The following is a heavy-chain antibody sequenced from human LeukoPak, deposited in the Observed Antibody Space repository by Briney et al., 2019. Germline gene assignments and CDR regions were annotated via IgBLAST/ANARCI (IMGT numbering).Heavy chain of an antibody. D-gene: IGHD2-2*01. V-gene: IGHV4-39*01. CDR1: GGSISSSSYY. CDR2: IYYSGST. CDR3: ERRTWYIVVVPQYYYYMDV. Sequence: PSETLSLTCTVSGGSISSSSYYWGWIRQPPGKGLEWIGSIYYSGSTYYNPSLKSRVTISLDTSKNQFSLKLSSVTAADTAVYYGERRTWYIVVVPQYYYYMDVWGKGTTVTVSS. J-gene: IGHJ6*03.